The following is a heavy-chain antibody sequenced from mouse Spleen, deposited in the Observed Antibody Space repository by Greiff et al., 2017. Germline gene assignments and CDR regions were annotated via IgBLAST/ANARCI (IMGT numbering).Heavy chain of an antibody. CDR1: GFTFSSYA. J-gene: IGHJ1*01. V-gene: IGHV5-9*04. CDR2: ISSGGGNT. CDR3: ARHYYGSSRVYWYFDV. Sequence: EVKLMESGGGLVKLGGSLKLSCAASGFTFSSYAMSWVRQTPEKRLEWVATISSGGGNTYYPDSVKGRFTISRDNAKNTLYLQMSSLKSEDTAMYYCARHYYGSSRVYWYFDVWGAGTTVTVSS. D-gene: IGHD1-1*01.